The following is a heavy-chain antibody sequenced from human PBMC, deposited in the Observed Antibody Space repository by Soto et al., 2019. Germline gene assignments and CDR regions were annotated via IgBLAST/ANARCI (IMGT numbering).Heavy chain of an antibody. V-gene: IGHV3-13*01. Sequence: PGGSLRLSCVASGFSISTYDMHWLRQRPGKGLEWVSGIGTLRDSYYTESVKGRFTFSREDARNSLYLQMNGLRVGDTAVYYCARAFLYGSGSFRPGPIDGFDIWGQGTLVTVSS. CDR2: IGTLRDS. D-gene: IGHD3-10*01. CDR3: ARAFLYGSGSFRPGPIDGFDI. CDR1: GFSISTYD. J-gene: IGHJ3*02.